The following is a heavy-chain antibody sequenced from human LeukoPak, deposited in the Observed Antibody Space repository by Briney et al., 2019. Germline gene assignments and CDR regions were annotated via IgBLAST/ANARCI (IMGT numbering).Heavy chain of an antibody. J-gene: IGHJ3*02. V-gene: IGHV3-30*02. CDR3: ARDLLWFGEFRREHAFDI. D-gene: IGHD3-10*01. Sequence: GGSLRLSCAASGFTFSSYGMHWVRQAPGKGLEWVAFIRYDGSNKYYADSVKGRFTISRDNSKNTLYLQMNSLRAEDTAVYYCARDLLWFGEFRREHAFDIWGQGTMVTVSS. CDR1: GFTFSSYG. CDR2: IRYDGSNK.